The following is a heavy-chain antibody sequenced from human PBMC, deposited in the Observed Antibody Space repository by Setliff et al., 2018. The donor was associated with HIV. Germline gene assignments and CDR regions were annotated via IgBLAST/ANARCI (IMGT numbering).Heavy chain of an antibody. CDR1: GGSISSGSYF. J-gene: IGHJ6*03. CDR3: ARLRRDYQLGYYYYYMDV. V-gene: IGHV4-61*02. D-gene: IGHD2-2*01. CDR2: IYTSGST. Sequence: PSETLSLTCTVSGGSISSGSYFWTWIRQPAGKGLEWIGRIYTSGSTNYNPSLKSRVTISVDTSKNQFSLKLSSVTAADTAVYYCARLRRDYQLGYYYYYMDVWGKGTTVTVSS.